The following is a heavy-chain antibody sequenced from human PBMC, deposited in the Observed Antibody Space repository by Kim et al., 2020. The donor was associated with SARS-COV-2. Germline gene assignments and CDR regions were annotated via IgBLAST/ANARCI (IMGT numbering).Heavy chain of an antibody. CDR2: K. D-gene: IGHD2-15*01. J-gene: IGHJ6*03. Sequence: KDYADSVKGRFTISRDNSKNTLYLQMNSLRAEDTAVYYCARGSSYYYMDVWGKGTTVTVSS. CDR3: ARGSSYYYMDV. V-gene: IGHV3-30*01.